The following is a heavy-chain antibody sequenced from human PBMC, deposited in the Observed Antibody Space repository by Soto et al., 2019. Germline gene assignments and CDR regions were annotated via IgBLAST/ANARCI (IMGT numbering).Heavy chain of an antibody. CDR2: ISSSSSYI. Sequence: EVQLVESGGGLVKPGGSLRLSCAASGFPFSSYSMTWVRRAQGKGLEWASSISSSSSYIYYADSVKGRFTISSDNAKNSLYLQMNSLRAEDTAVYYCARDLTTTNFDYWGQGTLVTVSS. CDR3: ARDLTTTNFDY. D-gene: IGHD4-4*01. CDR1: GFPFSSYS. V-gene: IGHV3-21*01. J-gene: IGHJ4*02.